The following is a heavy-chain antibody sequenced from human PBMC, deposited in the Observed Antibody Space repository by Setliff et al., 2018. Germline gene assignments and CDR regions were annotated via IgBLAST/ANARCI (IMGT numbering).Heavy chain of an antibody. Sequence: ASVKVSCKASGYTFTSYGISWVRQAPGQGLEWMGWISAYNGNINYAQKFQGRVTMTTDTYTSTANMELRSLRSDDTAVYYCVRAPPTVVIPPGRAFFDPWGQGTLVTVSS. D-gene: IGHD2-2*01. CDR1: GYTFTSYG. J-gene: IGHJ5*02. CDR2: ISAYNGNI. CDR3: VRAPPTVVIPPGRAFFDP. V-gene: IGHV1-18*01.